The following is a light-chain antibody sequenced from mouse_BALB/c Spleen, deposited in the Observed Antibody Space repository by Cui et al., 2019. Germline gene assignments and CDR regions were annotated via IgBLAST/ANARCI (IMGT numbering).Light chain of an antibody. Sequence: QIFLTQSPAIMSASPCAKVTVTFTGRSSISYMHWNQQKQGTSPKRWIYDTSKRASGVSAGFSGSGSGTYYSLTISSMEAEDAATYYCHQRSSYPYTFGGGTKLEIK. CDR2: DTS. CDR1: SSISY. J-gene: IGKJ2*01. V-gene: IGKV4-70*01. CDR3: HQRSSYPYT.